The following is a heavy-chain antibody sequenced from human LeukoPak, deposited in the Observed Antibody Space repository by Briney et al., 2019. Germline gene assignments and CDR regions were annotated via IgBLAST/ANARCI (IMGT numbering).Heavy chain of an antibody. J-gene: IGHJ3*02. CDR1: GYTFTGYY. V-gene: IGHV1-2*02. CDR3: AKRLNRAGAFDI. CDR2: INPNSGGT. Sequence: ASVKVSCKASGYTFTGYYMRWVRQAPGQGLEWMGWINPNSGGTNYAQKFQGRVTMTRDTSISTAYMELSRLRSDDTAVYYCAKRLNRAGAFDIWGQGTMVTVSS. D-gene: IGHD6-25*01.